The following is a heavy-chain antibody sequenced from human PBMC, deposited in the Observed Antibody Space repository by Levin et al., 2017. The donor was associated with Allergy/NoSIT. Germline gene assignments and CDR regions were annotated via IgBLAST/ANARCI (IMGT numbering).Heavy chain of an antibody. CDR2: INGGGGST. J-gene: IGHJ4*02. CDR1: GFTFSSYA. Sequence: PSETLSLTCAASGFTFSSYAMSWVRQAPGKGLEWVSAINGGGGSTYYADSVKGRFTISRDNSKNTLYLQMNSLRAEDTAVYYCAKDEARYGSGSYSYFDYWGQGTLVTVSS. V-gene: IGHV3-23*01. CDR3: AKDEARYGSGSYSYFDY. D-gene: IGHD3-10*01.